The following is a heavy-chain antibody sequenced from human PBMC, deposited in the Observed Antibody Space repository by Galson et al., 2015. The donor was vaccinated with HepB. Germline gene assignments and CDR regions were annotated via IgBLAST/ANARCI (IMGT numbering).Heavy chain of an antibody. J-gene: IGHJ4*02. CDR1: GFSFSDYW. CDR3: TRDDNQYSSSDY. D-gene: IGHD6-6*01. Sequence: SLRLSCATSGFSFSDYWMSWVRQAPGKGLEWVANIRQDGNEVYYVDSVKGRFSISRDSAKNSLYLEMNNLRAEDTAMYYCTRDDNQYSSSDYWGQGALVTVAS. V-gene: IGHV3-7*01. CDR2: IRQDGNEV.